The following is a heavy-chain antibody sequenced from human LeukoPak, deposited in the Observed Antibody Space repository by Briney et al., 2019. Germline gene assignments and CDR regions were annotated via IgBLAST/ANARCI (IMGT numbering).Heavy chain of an antibody. V-gene: IGHV4-61*02. J-gene: IGHJ5*02. CDR1: GGSISSGSYY. CDR3: AREGLNMVRGVIPKEAWGWFDP. Sequence: SQTLSLTCTVSGGSISSGSYYWNWIRQPAGKGLEWIGRIYRSGTTNYNPSLKSRVTISVDTSKNQFSLKLSSVTAADTAVYYCAREGLNMVRGVIPKEAWGWFDPWGQGTLVTVSS. D-gene: IGHD3-10*01. CDR2: IYRSGTT.